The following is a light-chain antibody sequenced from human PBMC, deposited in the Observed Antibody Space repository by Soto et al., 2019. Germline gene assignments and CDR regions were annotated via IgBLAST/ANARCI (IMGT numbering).Light chain of an antibody. Sequence: QSVLTQPPSASGTPGQRVTISCSGSSSNIGSNYGYWYQQLPGTAPKLLIYRNNQQPSGVPDHFSGSKSGTSASLAISGLRSEDEADYYCAAWDDSLSGFYVFGTGTKLTVL. V-gene: IGLV1-47*01. J-gene: IGLJ1*01. CDR1: SSNIGSNY. CDR3: AAWDDSLSGFYV. CDR2: RNN.